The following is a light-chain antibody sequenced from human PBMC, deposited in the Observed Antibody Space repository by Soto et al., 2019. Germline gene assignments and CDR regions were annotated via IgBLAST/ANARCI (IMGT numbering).Light chain of an antibody. CDR3: QQNYRATTWT. Sequence: DIQMTQSPSSLSASVGDRITITCRASQSISRYLNWYQHKPGKAPKLLINAASSLERGVPSRFSGGGSGTDFTLNISSLKTDDFANYYCQQNYRATTWTFGQGTKVDIK. J-gene: IGKJ1*01. V-gene: IGKV1-39*01. CDR2: AAS. CDR1: QSISRY.